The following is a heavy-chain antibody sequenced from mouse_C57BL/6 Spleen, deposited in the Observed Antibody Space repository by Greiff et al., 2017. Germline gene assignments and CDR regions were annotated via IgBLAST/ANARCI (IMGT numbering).Heavy chain of an antibody. Sequence: QVQLQQSGAELMKPGASVKLSCKATGYTFTGYWIEWVKQRPGHGLEWIGEILPGSGSTNYNEKFKGKATFTAEKTSTTAYRQLSSLTTEDSAIYYCARRDDYDKGDAMDYWGQGTSVTVSS. D-gene: IGHD2-4*01. J-gene: IGHJ4*01. CDR2: ILPGSGST. V-gene: IGHV1-9*01. CDR3: ARRDDYDKGDAMDY. CDR1: GYTFTGYW.